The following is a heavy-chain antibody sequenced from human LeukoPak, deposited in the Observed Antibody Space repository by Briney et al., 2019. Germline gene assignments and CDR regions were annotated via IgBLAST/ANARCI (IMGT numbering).Heavy chain of an antibody. D-gene: IGHD3-10*01. J-gene: IGHJ2*01. V-gene: IGHV4-59*01. CDR2: IYYSGST. CDR1: GGSISSYY. CDR3: ARDLRGGWHFDL. Sequence: SETLSLTCTVSGGSISSYYWSWIRQPPGKGLEWIGYIYYSGSTNYNPSLKSRVTISVDTSKNQFSLKLSSVTAADTAVYYCARDLRGGWHFDLWGRGTLVTVSS.